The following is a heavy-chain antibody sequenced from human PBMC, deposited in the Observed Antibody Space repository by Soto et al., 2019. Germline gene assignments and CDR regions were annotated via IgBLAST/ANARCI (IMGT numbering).Heavy chain of an antibody. CDR1: GFSFRSFG. CDR2: IWYDGTNE. V-gene: IGHV3-33*06. J-gene: IGHJ3*02. CDR3: AKPSGDPVFGAFQS. Sequence: RLACAASGFSFRSFGKHWVRQAPGKGLEWVAVIWYDGTNEDYADSVKGRFTVSRDNSKDTLYLQMNTLRPDDTAVYYCAKPSGDPVFGAFQSWGQGTMVTVSS. D-gene: IGHD4-17*01.